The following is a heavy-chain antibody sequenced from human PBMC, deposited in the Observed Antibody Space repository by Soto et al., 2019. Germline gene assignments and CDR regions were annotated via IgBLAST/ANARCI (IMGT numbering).Heavy chain of an antibody. J-gene: IGHJ6*02. D-gene: IGHD4-4*01. Sequence: GESLKISCKGSGYSFTSYWIGWVRQMPGKGLEWMGIIYPGDSDTRYSPSFQGQVTISADKSISTAYLQWSSLKASDTAMYYCARQVATVTTFYYYYYGMDVWGQGTTVTVSS. CDR1: GYSFTSYW. CDR3: ARQVATVTTFYYYYYGMDV. V-gene: IGHV5-51*01. CDR2: IYPGDSDT.